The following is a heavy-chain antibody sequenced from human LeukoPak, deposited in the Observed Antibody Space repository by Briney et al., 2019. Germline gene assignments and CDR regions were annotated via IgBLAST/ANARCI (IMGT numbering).Heavy chain of an antibody. CDR3: AREVYYDSSGYSRDRENWFDP. CDR1: GGTFSSYA. CDR2: IIPIFGTA. Sequence: SVKVSCKASGGTFSSYAISWVRQAPGQGLEWMGGIIPIFGTANYAQKFQGRVTINTDESTSTAYMELSSLRSEETAVYYCAREVYYDSSGYSRDRENWFDPWGQGTLVTVSS. V-gene: IGHV1-69*05. J-gene: IGHJ5*02. D-gene: IGHD3-22*01.